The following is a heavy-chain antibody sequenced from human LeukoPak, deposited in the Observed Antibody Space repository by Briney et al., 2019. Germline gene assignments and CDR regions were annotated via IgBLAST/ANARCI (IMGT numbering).Heavy chain of an antibody. CDR1: GGSISSRSYY. V-gene: IGHV4-39*01. CDR3: ARLGAAPGPPRYFYVGMDV. D-gene: IGHD6-13*01. CDR2: TYYTGST. Sequence: ETLSLTCSVSGGSISSRSYYWGWVRQPPGKGLEWIGSTYYTGSTYYNPSLRGRVTISGDTSKNQVSLKVNSVTAADTAVYYCARLGAAPGPPRYFYVGMDVWGQGT. J-gene: IGHJ6*02.